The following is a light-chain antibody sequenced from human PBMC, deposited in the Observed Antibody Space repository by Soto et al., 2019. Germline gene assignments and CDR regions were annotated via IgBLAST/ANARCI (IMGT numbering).Light chain of an antibody. V-gene: IGLV2-14*01. CDR3: SSYTSSSTLV. CDR1: SSDVGGYNY. Sequence: QSALTQPASVSGSPGQSITISCTGTSSDVGGYNYVSWYQQHPGKAPKLMIYDVSNRPSGVSNRFSGSKSGNTASLTISGLQAEDVADYYCSSYTSSSTLVFGGGTNVTVL. CDR2: DVS. J-gene: IGLJ2*01.